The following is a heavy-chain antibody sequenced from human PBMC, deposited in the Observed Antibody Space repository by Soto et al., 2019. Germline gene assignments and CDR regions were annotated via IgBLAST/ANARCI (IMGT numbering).Heavy chain of an antibody. V-gene: IGHV3-21*01. CDR2: ISSSSSYL. Sequence: EVQLVESGGGLVKPGGSLRLSCAASGFTFSSYSMNWVRQAPGKGLEWVSSISSSSSYLYYADSVKGRFTISRDNAKNSLYLQMNSLRAEDTAVYYCARDLGAAINWFDPWGQGTLVTVSS. J-gene: IGHJ5*02. D-gene: IGHD6-13*01. CDR1: GFTFSSYS. CDR3: ARDLGAAINWFDP.